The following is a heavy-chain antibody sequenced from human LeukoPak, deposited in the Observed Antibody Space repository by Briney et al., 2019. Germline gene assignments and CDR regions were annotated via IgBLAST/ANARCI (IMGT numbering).Heavy chain of an antibody. CDR1: GFPFSSYS. CDR3: ASSSSWYVEDY. CDR2: ISSSSIYI. V-gene: IGHV3-21*01. J-gene: IGHJ4*02. D-gene: IGHD6-13*01. Sequence: GPLRLSCAASGFPFSSYSMNWVRQAPGKGLEWVSSISSSSIYIYYADSVKGRFTISRDNAKNSLYLQMNSLRAEDTAVYYCASSSSWYVEDYWGQGTLVTVSS.